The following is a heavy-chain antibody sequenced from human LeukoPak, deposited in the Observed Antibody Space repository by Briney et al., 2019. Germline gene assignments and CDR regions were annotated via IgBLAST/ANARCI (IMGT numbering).Heavy chain of an antibody. D-gene: IGHD3-3*01. CDR2: INHSGST. V-gene: IGHV4-34*01. Sequence: SENLSLTCAVYGVSFSGYYWSWIRQPPGKGLEWIGEINHSGSTNYNPSLKSRVTISVDTSKNQFSLKLSSVTAADTAVYYCARGSGRSGCTSWGQGTLVTVSS. CDR1: GVSFSGYY. CDR3: ARGSGRSGCTS. J-gene: IGHJ4*02.